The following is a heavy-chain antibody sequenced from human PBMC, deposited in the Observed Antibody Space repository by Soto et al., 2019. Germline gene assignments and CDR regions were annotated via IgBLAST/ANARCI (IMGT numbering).Heavy chain of an antibody. Sequence: EVQLLESGGGLVQPGGSLRLSCAASGFTFSSYAMSWVRQAPGKGLEWVSAISGSGGSTYYADSVKGRFTISRDNSRNTLYWQMSSLRAEDTAVYYCAKENGYSSSWFEFDYWGQGTLVTVSS. D-gene: IGHD6-13*01. CDR1: GFTFSSYA. CDR2: ISGSGGST. CDR3: AKENGYSSSWFEFDY. V-gene: IGHV3-23*01. J-gene: IGHJ4*02.